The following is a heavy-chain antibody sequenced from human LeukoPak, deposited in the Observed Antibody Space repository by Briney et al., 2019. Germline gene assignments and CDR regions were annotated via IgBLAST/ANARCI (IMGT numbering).Heavy chain of an antibody. CDR3: ARDLRALVDTAMAPFDY. J-gene: IGHJ4*02. CDR2: ISSSSSYI. CDR1: GFTFSSYS. D-gene: IGHD5-18*01. Sequence: PGGSLRLSCAASGFTFSSYSMNWVRQAPGKGLEWVSSISSSSSYIYYADSVKGRFTISRDNAKNSLYLQMNSLRAEDTAVYYCARDLRALVDTAMAPFDYWGQGTLVTVSP. V-gene: IGHV3-21*01.